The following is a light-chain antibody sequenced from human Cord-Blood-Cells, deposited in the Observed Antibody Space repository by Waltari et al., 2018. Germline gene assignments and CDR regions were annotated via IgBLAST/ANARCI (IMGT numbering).Light chain of an antibody. J-gene: IGLJ2*01. CDR1: SSDGGGYNY. CDR3: SSYTSSSTGV. Sequence: QSALTQPASVSGSPGPSITIPCTGTSSDGGGYNYVSWYQQHPGKAPKLMIYDVSKRPSGVSNRFSGSKSGNTASLTISGLQAEDEADYYCSSYTSSSTGVFGGGTKLTVL. CDR2: DVS. V-gene: IGLV2-14*01.